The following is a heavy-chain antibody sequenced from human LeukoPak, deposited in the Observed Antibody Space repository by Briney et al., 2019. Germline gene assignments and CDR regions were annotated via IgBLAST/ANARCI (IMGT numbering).Heavy chain of an antibody. CDR1: GGSISSYY. J-gene: IGHJ3*02. V-gene: IGHV4-59*01. D-gene: IGHD3-3*01. CDR3: ARSSQITIFGVVTMPGAFDI. Sequence: PSETLSLTCTVSGGSISSYYWSWIRQPPGKGLEWIGYIYSSGSTNYNPSLKSRVTISVDTSKNQFSLKLSSVTAADTAVYYCARSSQITIFGVVTMPGAFDIWGQGTMVTVSS. CDR2: IYSSGST.